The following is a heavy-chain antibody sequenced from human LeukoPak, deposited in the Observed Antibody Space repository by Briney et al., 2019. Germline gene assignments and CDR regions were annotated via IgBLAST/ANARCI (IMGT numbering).Heavy chain of an antibody. D-gene: IGHD5-24*01. CDR3: ARGDRDGYNYLCDS. J-gene: IGHJ4*02. V-gene: IGHV3-7*02. Sequence: QPGGSLRLSCAASGFTFSSFWMNWVRQAPGKGLEWVANIKHDGSEKYYVDSVKGRFTISRDNAKSSLFLQMHSLGDEDTAVYYCARGDRDGYNYLCDSWGQGTLVTVSS. CDR2: IKHDGSEK. CDR1: GFTFSSFW.